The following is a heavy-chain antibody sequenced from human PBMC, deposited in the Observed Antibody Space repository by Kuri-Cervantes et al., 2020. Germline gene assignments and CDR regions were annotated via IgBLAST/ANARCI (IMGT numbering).Heavy chain of an antibody. V-gene: IGHV3-30*18. CDR3: AKEIVGDSGYFDL. D-gene: IGHD1-26*01. J-gene: IGHJ2*01. Sequence: GESLKISCAASGFTFSGYAMTWVRQAPGKGLEWVAVISYDGSNKYYADSVKGRFTISRDNSKNTLYLQMNSLRAEDTAVYYCAKEIVGDSGYFDLWGRGTLVTVSS. CDR1: GFTFSGYA. CDR2: ISYDGSNK.